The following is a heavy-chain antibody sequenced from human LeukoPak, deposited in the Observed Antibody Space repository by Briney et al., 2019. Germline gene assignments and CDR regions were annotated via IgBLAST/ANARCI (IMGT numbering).Heavy chain of an antibody. CDR3: ARVRIQLGLYYFDY. J-gene: IGHJ4*02. CDR2: MNPNSGNT. D-gene: IGHD5-18*01. CDR1: GYTFTSYD. Sequence: ASVKVSCKASGYTFTSYDINWVRQATGQGLEWMGWMNPNSGNTGYAQKFQGRVTMTRNTSISTAYMELSSLRSEDTAVYYCARVRIQLGLYYFDYWGQGTLVTVSS. V-gene: IGHV1-8*01.